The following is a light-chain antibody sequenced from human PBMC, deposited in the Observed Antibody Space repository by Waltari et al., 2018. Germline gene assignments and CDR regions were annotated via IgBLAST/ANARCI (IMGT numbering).Light chain of an antibody. CDR1: QSLRIY. J-gene: IGKJ1*01. V-gene: IGKV3-20*01. CDR2: HAS. Sequence: ENVLTQSPGTLSLSPGERATLSCRASQSLRIYLAWYQQKPGQAPRLLIYHASTRATGIPDRFSGSGSGTDFSLTISRLEPEDFAVYYCQHYESLPVTFGQGTKVEIK. CDR3: QHYESLPVT.